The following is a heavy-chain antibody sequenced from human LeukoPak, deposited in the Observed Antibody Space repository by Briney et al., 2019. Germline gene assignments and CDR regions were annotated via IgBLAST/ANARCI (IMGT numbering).Heavy chain of an antibody. J-gene: IGHJ6*03. CDR2: ISAYNGNT. V-gene: IGHV1-18*01. CDR1: GYTFTSYG. D-gene: IGHD3-10*01. CDR3: ARVEYGSGSSRYYYYYMDV. Sequence: GASVKVSCKASGYTFTSYGISWVRQAPGQGLEWMGWISAYNGNTNYAQKLQGRVTMTTDTSTSTAYMELRSLRSDDTAVYYCARVEYGSGSSRYYYYYMDVWGKGTTVTVSS.